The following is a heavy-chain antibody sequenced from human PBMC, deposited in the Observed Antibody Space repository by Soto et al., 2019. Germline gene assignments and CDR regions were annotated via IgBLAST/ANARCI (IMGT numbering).Heavy chain of an antibody. CDR2: IYYSGST. CDR1: GGSISSYY. Sequence: LSLTCTVSGGSISSYYWSWIRQPPGKGLEWIGYIYYSGSTNYNPSLKSRVTISVDTSKNQFSLKLSSVTAADTAVYYCARESRGDYYYYGMDVWGQGTTVTVSS. V-gene: IGHV4-59*01. J-gene: IGHJ6*02. CDR3: ARESRGDYYYYGMDV.